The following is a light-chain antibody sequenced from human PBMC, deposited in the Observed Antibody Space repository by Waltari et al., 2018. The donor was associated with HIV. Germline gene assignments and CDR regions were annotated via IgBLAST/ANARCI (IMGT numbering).Light chain of an antibody. V-gene: IGLV1-47*01. CDR2: RNN. CDR1: SSNIGSNY. J-gene: IGLJ1*01. CDR3: AAWGDSLSSYV. Sequence: QSVLTQPPSASGTPGQRVTISCSGSSSNIGSNYVYWYRQLPGTAPKLLIYRNNQRPSGVPDRFSGSKSGTSASLAISGLRSEDEADYYCAAWGDSLSSYVFGTGTKVTVL.